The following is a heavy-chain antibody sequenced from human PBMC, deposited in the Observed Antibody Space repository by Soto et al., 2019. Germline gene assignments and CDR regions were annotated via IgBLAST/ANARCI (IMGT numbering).Heavy chain of an antibody. CDR1: GFTFSNYG. CDR2: ISDDGDKR. Sequence: PGGSLTLSCVASGFTFSNYGMHWVRQPPGKGLEWVALISDDGDKRYYADSVKGRLTISRDNSKNTLYLQMNSLGPEDTAVYFCAKARVRIVGANSFDYWGQGTLVTVSS. CDR3: AKARVRIVGANSFDY. V-gene: IGHV3-30*18. J-gene: IGHJ4*02. D-gene: IGHD1-26*01.